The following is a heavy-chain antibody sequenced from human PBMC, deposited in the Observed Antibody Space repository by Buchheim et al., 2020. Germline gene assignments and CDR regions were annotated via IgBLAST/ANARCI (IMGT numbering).Heavy chain of an antibody. CDR2: ISRRGSSI. Sequence: QVQLVESGGGLVKPGGSLRLSCAASGFTFSDYYMTWIRQAPGKGLEWISYISRRGSSIFYADSVRGRFPISRDTAQTSLYSQMNSLRAEDTAVYYCARDYRGVGTPDYWGQGTL. CDR3: ARDYRGVGTPDY. V-gene: IGHV3-11*01. D-gene: IGHD4-23*01. CDR1: GFTFSDYY. J-gene: IGHJ4*02.